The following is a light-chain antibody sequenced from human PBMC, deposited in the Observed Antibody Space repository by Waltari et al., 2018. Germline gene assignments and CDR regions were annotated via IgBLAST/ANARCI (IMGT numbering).Light chain of an antibody. CDR3: QQYYSTSADT. J-gene: IGKJ5*01. V-gene: IGKV4-1*01. CDR2: WAS. Sequence: DIVMTQSPDSLAVSLGERGTINCKSSQSVLYSSNNKNYLAWYQQKPGQPPKLLIYWASTRESGVPDRFSGSGSGTDFTLTISSLQAEDVAVYYCQQYYSTSADTFGQGTRLEIK. CDR1: QSVLYSSNNKNY.